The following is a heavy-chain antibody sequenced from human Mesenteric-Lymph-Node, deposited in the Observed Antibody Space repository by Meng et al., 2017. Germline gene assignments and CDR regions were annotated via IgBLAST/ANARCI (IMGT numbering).Heavy chain of an antibody. J-gene: IGHJ3*02. V-gene: IGHV3-49*03. CDR2: IRGKAYGGTT. D-gene: IGHD4-17*01. Sequence: GGSLRLSCTASGFTFGDYAMSWFRQAPGKGLEWVGFIRGKAYGGTTEYAASVKGRFTISRDDSKSIAYLQMNSLKTEDTAVYYCTRPQHDYGDYRDAFDIWGQGTMVTVSS. CDR3: TRPQHDYGDYRDAFDI. CDR1: GFTFGDYA.